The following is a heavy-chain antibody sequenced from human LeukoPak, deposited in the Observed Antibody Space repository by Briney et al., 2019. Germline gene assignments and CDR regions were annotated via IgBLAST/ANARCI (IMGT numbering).Heavy chain of an antibody. J-gene: IGHJ4*02. CDR3: AKRDGSGSSLDY. CDR2: ISGSGGST. CDR1: GFTFSSYA. V-gene: IGHV3-23*01. Sequence: GGSLRLSCAASGFTFSSYAMSWVRQAPGKGLERVSAISGSGGSTYYADSVKGRFTISRDNSKNTLYLQMNSLRAEDTAVYYCAKRDGSGSSLDYWGQGTLVTVSS. D-gene: IGHD3-10*01.